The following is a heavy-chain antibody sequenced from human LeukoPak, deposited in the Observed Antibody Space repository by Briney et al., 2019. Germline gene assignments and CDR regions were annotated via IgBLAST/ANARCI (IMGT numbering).Heavy chain of an antibody. CDR3: ANRRNRNYDSSGSSLDY. D-gene: IGHD3-22*01. CDR1: GGSISSSSYY. Sequence: PSETLSLTCTVSGGSISSSSYYWGWIRQPPGKGLEWIGSIYYSGSTYYNPSLKSRVTISVDTSKNQFSLKLSSVTAADTAVYYCANRRNRNYDSSGSSLDYWGQGTLVTVSS. V-gene: IGHV4-39*01. CDR2: IYYSGST. J-gene: IGHJ4*02.